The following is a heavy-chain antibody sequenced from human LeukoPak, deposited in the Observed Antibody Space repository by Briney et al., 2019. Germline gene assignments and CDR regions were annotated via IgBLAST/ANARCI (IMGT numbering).Heavy chain of an antibody. J-gene: IGHJ3*02. CDR2: IYYGGKT. Sequence: SETLSLTCTVSGGSISSTIYYCAWIRQPPGKGLESIVSIYYGGKTYYNPSLRSRVTASVDTSKNQFSLKLSSVTAADTAVYYCARHLGGSGSTDAFDIWGQGTVVTVSS. V-gene: IGHV4-39*01. CDR1: GGSISSTIYY. D-gene: IGHD3-3*01. CDR3: ARHLGGSGSTDAFDI.